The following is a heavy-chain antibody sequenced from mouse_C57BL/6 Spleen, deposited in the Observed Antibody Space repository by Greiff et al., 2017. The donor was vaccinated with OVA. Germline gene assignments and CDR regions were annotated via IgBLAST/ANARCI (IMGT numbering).Heavy chain of an antibody. V-gene: IGHV5-9-1*02. J-gene: IGHJ2*01. Sequence: EVMLVESGEGLVKPGGSLKLSCAASGFTFSSYAMSWVRQTPEKRLEWVAYISSGGDYIYYADTVKGRFTISRDNARNTLYLQMSSLKSEDTAMYYCTRIPYYYGSGYYFDYWGQGTTLTVSS. CDR3: TRIPYYYGSGYYFDY. D-gene: IGHD1-1*01. CDR1: GFTFSSYA. CDR2: ISSGGDYI.